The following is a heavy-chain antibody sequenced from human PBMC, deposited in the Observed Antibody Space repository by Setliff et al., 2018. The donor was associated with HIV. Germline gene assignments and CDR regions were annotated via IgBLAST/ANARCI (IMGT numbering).Heavy chain of an antibody. V-gene: IGHV1-46*01. Sequence: ASVKVSCKASGYTFTSYYMHWVRQAPGQGLEWMGIINPSGGSTSYAQKFQGRVTFTSDTSANTAYMELRSLGSDDTAVYFCARRASTAEVFDYWGQGTLVTVSS. D-gene: IGHD1-1*01. CDR3: ARRASTAEVFDY. J-gene: IGHJ4*02. CDR1: GYTFTSYY. CDR2: INPSGGST.